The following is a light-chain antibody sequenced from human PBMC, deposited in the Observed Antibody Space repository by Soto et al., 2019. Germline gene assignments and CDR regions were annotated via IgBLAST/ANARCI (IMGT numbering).Light chain of an antibody. V-gene: IGKV3-20*01. Sequence: GVSKCAGTVAGSPGERATLSCRASQSVSSSYLAWYQQKPGQAPRLLIYGASSRATGIPDRFSGSGSGTDFTLTITRLRPKTLPVYHCHHFAFSPFPFGGGTNVDIK. CDR3: HHFAFSPFP. CDR1: QSVSSSY. CDR2: GAS. J-gene: IGKJ4*01.